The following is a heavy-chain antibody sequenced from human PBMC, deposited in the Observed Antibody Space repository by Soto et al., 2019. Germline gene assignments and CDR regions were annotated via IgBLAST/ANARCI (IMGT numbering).Heavy chain of an antibody. Sequence: PGGSLRLSCAASGFTFSSYDMSWVRKAPGKGLEWVSAISGSGGSTYYADSVKGRFTISRDNSKNTLYLQMNSLRAEDTAVYYCAKDKLGTTWFDPWGQGTLVTVSS. CDR2: ISGSGGST. V-gene: IGHV3-23*01. J-gene: IGHJ5*02. CDR1: GFTFSSYD. CDR3: AKDKLGTTWFDP. D-gene: IGHD1-7*01.